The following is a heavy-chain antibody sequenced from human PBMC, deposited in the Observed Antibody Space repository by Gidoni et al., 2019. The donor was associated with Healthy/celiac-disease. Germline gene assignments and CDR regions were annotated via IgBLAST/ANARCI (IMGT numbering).Heavy chain of an antibody. CDR2: INPNSGGT. D-gene: IGHD2-2*02. Sequence: QVQLVQSGAEVKKPGASVTVSCKASGSTLTGSYINWVRQAPGQGLEWMGWINPNSGGTNYAQKLQGRVTMTRDTSISTAYMELSRLRSDDTAVYYCARRVNIVVVPAAIVSDFDYWGQGTLVTVSS. CDR1: GSTLTGSY. CDR3: ARRVNIVVVPAAIVSDFDY. V-gene: IGHV1-2*02. J-gene: IGHJ4*02.